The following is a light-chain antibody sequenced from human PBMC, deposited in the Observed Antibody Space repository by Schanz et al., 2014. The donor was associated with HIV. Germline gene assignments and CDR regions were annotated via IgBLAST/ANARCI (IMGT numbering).Light chain of an antibody. J-gene: IGLJ1*01. CDR2: DNY. V-gene: IGLV1-51*01. CDR1: SYSIGNNF. Sequence: QSVLTQPPSVSAAPGQRVTISCSGHSYSIGNNFVSWFQQLPGTAPKLLIYDNYKRPSGIPDRFSSSKSGTSATLVITGLQTGDEADYYCGTWDSRMSVGFVFGSGTKLTVL. CDR3: GTWDSRMSVGFV.